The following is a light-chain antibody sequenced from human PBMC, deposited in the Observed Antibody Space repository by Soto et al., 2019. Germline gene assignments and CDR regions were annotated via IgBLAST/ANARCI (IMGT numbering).Light chain of an antibody. CDR1: QSVSNY. V-gene: IGKV3-11*01. CDR2: DAS. Sequence: EIVVTQSPATLSLSPGERAPLSCRASQSVSNYLAWYQQKPGQAPRLLIHDASNRASGIPARFSGSGSGTGFALTISSLEPEDFAGYYCHQRQNRGPFGGGTKVEIK. CDR3: HQRQNRGP. J-gene: IGKJ4*01.